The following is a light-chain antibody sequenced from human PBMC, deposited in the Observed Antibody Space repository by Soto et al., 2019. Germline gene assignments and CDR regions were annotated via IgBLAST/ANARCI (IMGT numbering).Light chain of an antibody. CDR1: QTISTY. Sequence: DIQMTQSPSSLSASVGDRVTITCRASQTISTYLNWYQQKLGRAPKLLIFAASSLQSGVPPRFSGSGSGTDFTLTVSSLQPEDFATYFCQQGYSTPLTFGGGTKVDIK. CDR2: AAS. V-gene: IGKV1-39*01. CDR3: QQGYSTPLT. J-gene: IGKJ4*01.